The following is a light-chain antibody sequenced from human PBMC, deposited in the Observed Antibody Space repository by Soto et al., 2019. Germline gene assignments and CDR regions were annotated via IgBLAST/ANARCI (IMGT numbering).Light chain of an antibody. J-gene: IGKJ1*01. V-gene: IGKV3-15*01. CDR2: GPS. CDR1: QSVSSN. Sequence: EIVMTQSPATLSVSPGERATLSCRATQSVSSNLAWYQQKPGQAPRLLIYGPSTKATGVPARFSGSGSWTEFPLTISSLQSEDFAVYYWQQYNNWPRTFGQGTKVEIK. CDR3: QQYNNWPRT.